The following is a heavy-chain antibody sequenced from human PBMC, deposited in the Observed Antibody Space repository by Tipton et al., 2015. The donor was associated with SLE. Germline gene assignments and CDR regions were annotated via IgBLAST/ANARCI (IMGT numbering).Heavy chain of an antibody. V-gene: IGHV1-18*01. CDR3: ASAIVVVPAARDYYGMDV. D-gene: IGHD2-2*01. CDR2: ISAYNGNT. J-gene: IGHJ6*02. Sequence: QLVQSGAEVKKPGASVKVSCKSSGYTFTSYGFTWVRQAPGQGLEWMGWISAYNGNTNYAQKLQSRVTMTTDTSTSTAYMELRSLRSDDTAVYYCASAIVVVPAARDYYGMDVWGQGTTVTVSS. CDR1: GYTFTSYG.